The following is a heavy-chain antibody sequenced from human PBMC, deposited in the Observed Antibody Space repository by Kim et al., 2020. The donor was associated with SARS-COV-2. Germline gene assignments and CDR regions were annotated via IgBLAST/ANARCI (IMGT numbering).Heavy chain of an antibody. Sequence: GRFTISRDNAKNSLYLQRNSLRAEDTAVYYCARLGEIAAAGSSRSYGMDVWGQGTTVTVSS. V-gene: IGHV3-11*03. J-gene: IGHJ6*02. CDR3: ARLGEIAAAGSSRSYGMDV. D-gene: IGHD6-13*01.